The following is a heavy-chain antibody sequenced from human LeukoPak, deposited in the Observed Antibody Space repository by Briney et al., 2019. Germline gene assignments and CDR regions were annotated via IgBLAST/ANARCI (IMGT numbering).Heavy chain of an antibody. J-gene: IGHJ4*02. Sequence: GGSLRLSCATSGFTFSSYAMSWVRQAPGKGLEWVSAISGSGGSTYYADSVKGRFTISRDNSKNTLYLQMNSLRAEDTAVYYCAKSKQWLGSLSDYWGQGTLVTVSS. CDR2: ISGSGGST. D-gene: IGHD6-19*01. V-gene: IGHV3-23*01. CDR1: GFTFSSYA. CDR3: AKSKQWLGSLSDY.